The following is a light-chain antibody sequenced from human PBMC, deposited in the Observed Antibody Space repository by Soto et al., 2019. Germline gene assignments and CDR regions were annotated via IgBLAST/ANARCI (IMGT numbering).Light chain of an antibody. V-gene: IGKV3-15*01. CDR3: QQYDNWPSCT. CDR1: QSVDSS. J-gene: IGKJ1*01. CDR2: GAS. Sequence: EIVMTQSPATLSVSPGQRATLSCRASQSVDSSLAWFQQKPGRAPRLLVYGASTRATGIPARFSGSGSGTEFTLTISSLQSEDFAVYYCQQYDNWPSCTFGQGTKVDI.